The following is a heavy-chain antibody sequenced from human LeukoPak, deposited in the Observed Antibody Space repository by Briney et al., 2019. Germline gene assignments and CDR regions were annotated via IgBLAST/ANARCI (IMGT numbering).Heavy chain of an antibody. CDR2: ISGSAGST. CDR1: GFTFSSYN. CDR3: ARYCSGASCYLGLDY. V-gene: IGHV3-23*01. D-gene: IGHD2-2*01. J-gene: IGHJ4*02. Sequence: TGGSLRLSCAASGFTFSSYNMNWVRQAPGKGLEWVSTISGSAGSTYYADFVKGLFTISRDNSRNTLYLQMNSLRADDTAVYYCARYCSGASCYLGLDYWGQGTLVTVSS.